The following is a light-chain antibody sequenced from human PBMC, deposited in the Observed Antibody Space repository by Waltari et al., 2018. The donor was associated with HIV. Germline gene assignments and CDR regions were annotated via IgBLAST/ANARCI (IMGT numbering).Light chain of an antibody. CDR3: SSFTTSITVV. Sequence: QSALTPPPSVSGSLGQSVTIPSTGTSSAAGNFTAASWYQQSPGPAPKLMIYDVSNRPSGVPDRFSGSKSGNTATLTISWLQAEDEADYYCSSFTTSITVVIGGGTKLTVL. CDR1: SSAAGNFTA. V-gene: IGLV2-18*02. J-gene: IGLJ2*01. CDR2: DVS.